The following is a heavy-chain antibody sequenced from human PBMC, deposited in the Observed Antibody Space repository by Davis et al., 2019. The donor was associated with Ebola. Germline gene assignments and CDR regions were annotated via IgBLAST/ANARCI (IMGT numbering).Heavy chain of an antibody. Sequence: PGGSLRLSCVASGFTFSSYGMHWVRQAPGKGLEWVSYISSSAGTIYYADSVKGRFTISRDNAKNSLYLEMSSLRAEDTAVYYCARDPTATVTTLFDYYYGMDLWGQGTTVTVSS. J-gene: IGHJ6*02. D-gene: IGHD4-17*01. CDR3: ARDPTATVTTLFDYYYGMDL. V-gene: IGHV3-48*04. CDR1: GFTFSSYG. CDR2: ISSSAGTI.